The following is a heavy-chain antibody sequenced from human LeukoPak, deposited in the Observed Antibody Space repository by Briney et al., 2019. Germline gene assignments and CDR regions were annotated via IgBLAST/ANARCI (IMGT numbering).Heavy chain of an antibody. CDR3: AKDIVATI. Sequence: PGGSLRLSCAASGFTFSSYSMNWVRQAPGKGLEWVSSISSSSSYIYYADSVKGRFTISSDNAKNSLYLQMDSLRAEDTAVYYDAKDIVATIWGQGTLVTVSS. V-gene: IGHV3-21*01. CDR2: ISSSSSYI. J-gene: IGHJ4*02. CDR1: GFTFSSYS. D-gene: IGHD5-12*01.